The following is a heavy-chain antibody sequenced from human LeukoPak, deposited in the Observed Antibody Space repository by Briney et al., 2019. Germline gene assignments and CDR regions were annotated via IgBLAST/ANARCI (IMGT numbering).Heavy chain of an antibody. Sequence: SETLSLTCTVSGGSISSSSYYWGWIRQPPGKGLEWIGSIYYSGSTYYNPSLKSRVTISVDTSKNQFSLKLSSVTAADTAVYYCASLADYVWGSYRSAVDYWGQGTLVTVSS. J-gene: IGHJ4*02. V-gene: IGHV4-39*01. CDR1: GGSISSSSYY. CDR2: IYYSGST. CDR3: ASLADYVWGSYRSAVDY. D-gene: IGHD3-16*02.